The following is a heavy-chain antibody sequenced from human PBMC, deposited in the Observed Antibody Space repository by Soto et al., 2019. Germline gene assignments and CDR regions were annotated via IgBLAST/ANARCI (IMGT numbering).Heavy chain of an antibody. Sequence: PSQTLSLTCAISGDTVSSNTAAWNWVRQSPSRGLEWLGRTYYLSKWYNDYAPSVKSRIIVNPDTSRNQFSLQLNSVTPEDTAVYYCVRDSANRFDSWGQGTPVTVSS. D-gene: IGHD1-26*01. J-gene: IGHJ5*01. CDR2: TYYLSKWYN. CDR1: GDTVSSNTAA. CDR3: VRDSANRFDS. V-gene: IGHV6-1*01.